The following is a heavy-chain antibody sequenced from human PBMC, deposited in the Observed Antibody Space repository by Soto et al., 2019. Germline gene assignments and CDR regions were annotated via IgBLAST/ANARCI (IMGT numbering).Heavy chain of an antibody. CDR2: ISGDGSST. J-gene: IGHJ4*02. CDR3: TRPRYDGSGTPFDH. V-gene: IGHV3-74*01. CDR1: GFTFSSYW. Sequence: EVQLVESGGGLVQPGGSLRLSCAASGFTFSSYWMHWVRQVPGKGLVWVSRISGDGSSTTYADSVKGRFIISRDNAKNTLYRHMNSLRAEDTAVYYCTRPRYDGSGTPFDHWGQGTLVTVSS. D-gene: IGHD3-22*01.